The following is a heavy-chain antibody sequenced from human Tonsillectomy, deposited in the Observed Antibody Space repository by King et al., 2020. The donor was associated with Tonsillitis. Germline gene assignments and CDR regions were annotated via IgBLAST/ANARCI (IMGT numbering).Heavy chain of an antibody. Sequence: QLVQSGPEVKKPGTSVKVSCKASGFTFTSSAMQWVRQARGQRLEWIGWIGVGSGNTNYAQNFQERGTITRDMSTSTAYMALSSLRSEDTAVYYCAAVGRDGYNYPHYWGQGTLVTVSS. V-gene: IGHV1-58*02. CDR3: AAVGRDGYNYPHY. CDR1: GFTFTSSA. D-gene: IGHD5-24*01. CDR2: IGVGSGNT. J-gene: IGHJ4*02.